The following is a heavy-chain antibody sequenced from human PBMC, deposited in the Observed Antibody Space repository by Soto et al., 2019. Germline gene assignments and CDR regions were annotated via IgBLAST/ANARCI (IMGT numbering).Heavy chain of an antibody. CDR1: GFTFSSYW. J-gene: IGHJ5*02. CDR2: IKQDGSEK. D-gene: IGHD2-15*01. Sequence: GGSLRLSCAASGFTFSSYWMSWVRQAPGKGLEWVANIKQDGSEKYYVDSVKGRFTISRDNAKNSLYLQMNSLRAEDTAVYYCARGGGIVVVVVDNWFDPWGQGTLVTVSS. CDR3: ARGGGIVVVVVDNWFDP. V-gene: IGHV3-7*01.